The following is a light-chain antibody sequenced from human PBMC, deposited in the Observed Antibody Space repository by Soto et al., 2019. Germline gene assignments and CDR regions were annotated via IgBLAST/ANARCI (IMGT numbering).Light chain of an antibody. J-gene: IGKJ1*01. CDR2: RAS. CDR1: QSISTY. Sequence: DLQMTQSPSTLSASVEDGVTITCRASQSISTYLAWYQQKPGKAPKLLIYRASNLESGVPSRFSGSGSGTEFTLTISSLQTDDFATYYCQQFDSFPTFGQGTKVEIK. CDR3: QQFDSFPT. V-gene: IGKV1-5*03.